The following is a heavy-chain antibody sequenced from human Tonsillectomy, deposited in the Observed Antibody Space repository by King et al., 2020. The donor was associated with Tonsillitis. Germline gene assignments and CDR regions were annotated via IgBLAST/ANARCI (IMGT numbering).Heavy chain of an antibody. V-gene: IGHV3-30*02. CDR2: TWYDGNNR. Sequence: VQLVESGGGVVQPGGSLRLSCAVSGFTFSSYGMHWVRQAPGEGLEWVAFTWYDGNNRYYTDSVKGRFTISRDNSKNTLYLHMSSLRADDTAVYYCAKEAGWQQVTSQGYYFDYWGQGTLVTVSS. CDR3: AKEAGWQQVTSQGYYFDY. D-gene: IGHD2-21*02. CDR1: GFTFSSYG. J-gene: IGHJ4*02.